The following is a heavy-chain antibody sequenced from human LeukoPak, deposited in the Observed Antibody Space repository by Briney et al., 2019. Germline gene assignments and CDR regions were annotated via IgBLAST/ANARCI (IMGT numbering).Heavy chain of an antibody. D-gene: IGHD4-17*01. Sequence: TSSETLSLTRTVSGGSISNYYWSWIRQSPGKGLEWIGYIYYSGTTNSNPSLKSRVTISVDTSKNQFSLQLRSVTAADTAVYYCVREDPQTTVPEGMDVWGQGTTVIVSS. V-gene: IGHV4-59*01. CDR1: GGSISNYY. CDR3: VREDPQTTVPEGMDV. J-gene: IGHJ6*02. CDR2: IYYSGTT.